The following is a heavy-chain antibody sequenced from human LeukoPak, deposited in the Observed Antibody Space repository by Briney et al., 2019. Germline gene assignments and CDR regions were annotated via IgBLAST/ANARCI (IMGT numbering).Heavy chain of an antibody. Sequence: GGSLRLSSAASGFTFSSYGMHWVRQAPGKGLEWVAVISYDGSNKYYADSVKGRFTISRDNSKNTLYLQMNSLRAEDTAVYYCANEVSGAYSYWAGETDYWGQGTLVTVSS. J-gene: IGHJ4*02. V-gene: IGHV3-30*18. D-gene: IGHD5-18*01. CDR2: ISYDGSNK. CDR3: ANEVSGAYSYWAGETDY. CDR1: GFTFSSYG.